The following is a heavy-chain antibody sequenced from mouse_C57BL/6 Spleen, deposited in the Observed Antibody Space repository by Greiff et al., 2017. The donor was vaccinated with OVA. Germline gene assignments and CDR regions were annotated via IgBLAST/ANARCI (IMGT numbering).Heavy chain of an antibody. CDR3: ARGPITTGVATPRYFDV. D-gene: IGHD1-1*01. CDR1: GYAFSSSW. Sequence: QVQLQQSGPELVKPGASVKISCKASGYAFSSSWMNWVKQRPGKGLEWIGRIYPGDGDTNYNGKFKGKATLTADKSSSTAYMQLSSLTSEDSAVYYCARGPITTGVATPRYFDVWGTGTTVTVSS. J-gene: IGHJ1*03. V-gene: IGHV1-82*01. CDR2: IYPGDGDT.